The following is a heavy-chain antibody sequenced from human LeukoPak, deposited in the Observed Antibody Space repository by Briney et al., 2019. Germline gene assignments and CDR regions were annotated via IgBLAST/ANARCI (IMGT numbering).Heavy chain of an antibody. V-gene: IGHV4-59*12. CDR1: GASISNYY. D-gene: IGHD6-19*01. CDR2: IYYSGST. J-gene: IGHJ4*02. CDR3: ARPAGSGWSRLDY. Sequence: SETLSLTCAVSGASISNYYWSWIRQPPGKGLEWIGYIYYSGSTKYNPSLKSRVTISIDTSKNQFSLKLSSVTAADTAVYYCARPAGSGWSRLDYWGQGTLVTVSS.